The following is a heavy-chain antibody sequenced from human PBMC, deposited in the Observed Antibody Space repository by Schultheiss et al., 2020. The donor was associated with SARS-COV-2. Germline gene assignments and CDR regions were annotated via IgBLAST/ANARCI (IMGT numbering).Heavy chain of an antibody. D-gene: IGHD5-12*01. Sequence: GGSLRLSCAASGFTFDDYAMHWVRQAPGKGLEWVSVIYSGGSTYYADSVKGRFTISRDNAKNTLYLQMNSLRAEDTAVYYCARDGGWLHRNFDYWGQGTLVTVSS. CDR1: GFTFDDYA. V-gene: IGHV3-66*01. CDR3: ARDGGWLHRNFDY. J-gene: IGHJ4*02. CDR2: IYSGGST.